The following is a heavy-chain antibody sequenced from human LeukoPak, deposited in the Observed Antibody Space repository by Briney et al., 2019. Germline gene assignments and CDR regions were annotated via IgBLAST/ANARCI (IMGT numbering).Heavy chain of an antibody. J-gene: IGHJ4*02. CDR1: GFTFSRYW. V-gene: IGHV3-74*01. Sequence: SGGSLRLSCAASGFTFSRYWMHWVRQAPGKGLVWVSRINIDGSSTTYADSVKGRFTISRDNAKNTLYLQMNSLRADDTAVYYCANSYSSGWYYFFDYWGQGTLVTVSS. CDR2: INIDGSST. CDR3: ANSYSSGWYYFFDY. D-gene: IGHD6-19*01.